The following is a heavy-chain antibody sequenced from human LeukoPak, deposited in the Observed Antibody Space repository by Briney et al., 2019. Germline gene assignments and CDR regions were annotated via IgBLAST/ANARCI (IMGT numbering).Heavy chain of an antibody. V-gene: IGHV3-21*01. Sequence: GGSLRLSCAASGFTFSSYSMNWVRQAPGKGLEWVSSISSSSSYIYYADSVKGRFTISRDNAKNSLYLQMNSLRAGDTAVYYCAKDPQYSSSSDYWGQGTLVTVSS. CDR3: AKDPQYSSSSDY. D-gene: IGHD6-6*01. J-gene: IGHJ4*02. CDR1: GFTFSSYS. CDR2: ISSSSSYI.